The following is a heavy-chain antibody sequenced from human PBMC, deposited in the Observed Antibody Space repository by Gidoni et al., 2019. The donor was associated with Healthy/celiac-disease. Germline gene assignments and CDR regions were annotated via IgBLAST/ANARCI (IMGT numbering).Heavy chain of an antibody. CDR2: ISGSGGST. V-gene: IGHV3-23*01. D-gene: IGHD3-22*01. CDR1: GFTFISYA. J-gene: IGHJ4*02. CDR3: AKDLRSTSFTYYYDSSGSFDY. Sequence: EVQLLESGGGLVQPGGSLRLSCAASGFTFISYAMSWVRQAPGKGLEWVSAISGSGGSTYYADSVKGRFTISRDNSKYTLYLQMNSLRAEDTAVYYCAKDLRSTSFTYYYDSSGSFDYWGQGTLVTVSS.